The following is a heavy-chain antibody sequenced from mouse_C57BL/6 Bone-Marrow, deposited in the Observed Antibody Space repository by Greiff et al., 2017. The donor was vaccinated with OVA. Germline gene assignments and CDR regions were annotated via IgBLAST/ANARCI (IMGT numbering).Heavy chain of an antibody. V-gene: IGHV1-64*01. CDR3: APSTVVRYIDV. J-gene: IGHJ1*03. D-gene: IGHD2-2*01. Sequence: QVQLQQPGAELVKPGASVKLSCKASGYTFTRYWMHWVKQRPGQGLEWIGMIHPYSGSTNYNEKFKSKATLTVDKSSSTAYMQISGLTSEDSEVYYCAPSTVVRYIDVWGTGTAVTVSS. CDR1: GYTFTRYW. CDR2: IHPYSGST.